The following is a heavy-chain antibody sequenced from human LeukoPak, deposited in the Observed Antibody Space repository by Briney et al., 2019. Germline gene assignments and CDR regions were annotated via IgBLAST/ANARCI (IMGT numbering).Heavy chain of an antibody. D-gene: IGHD3-22*01. V-gene: IGHV3-48*01. J-gene: IGHJ4*02. CDR1: GFTFSSYS. CDR3: VRDSSGYYGGGLFDY. CDR2: ISSSSSTI. Sequence: GGSLRLSCAASGFTFSSYSMNWVRQAPGKGLEWISYISSSSSTIYYADSVKGRFTISRDNAKNSLYLQMNSLRAEDTAVYYCVRDSSGYYGGGLFDYWGQGTLVTVSS.